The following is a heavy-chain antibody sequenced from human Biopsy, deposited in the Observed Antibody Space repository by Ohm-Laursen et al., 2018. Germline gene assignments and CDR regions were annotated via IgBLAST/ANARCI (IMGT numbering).Heavy chain of an antibody. D-gene: IGHD1-1*01. CDR1: GFSFSSYG. V-gene: IGHV3-33*01. CDR3: ARPTNARAGGAPFDI. Sequence: SLRLSCSAAGFSFSSYGMHWVRQAPGKGLEWVAVLWYDGTNKYYADSVKGRFTISRDNSKNTLYLQMSSLRAEDTAMYYCARPTNARAGGAPFDIWGQGTMVTVSS. CDR2: LWYDGTNK. J-gene: IGHJ3*02.